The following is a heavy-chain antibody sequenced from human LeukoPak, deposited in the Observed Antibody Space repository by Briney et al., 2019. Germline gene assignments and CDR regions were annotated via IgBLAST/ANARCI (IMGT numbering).Heavy chain of an antibody. D-gene: IGHD2-2*01. CDR1: GFIFSNYA. CDR3: VRHGDTDSCLAN. J-gene: IGHJ4*02. Sequence: GGSLRLSCAAPGFIFSNYAMTWVRQAPGKGLVWVSRINSDGSSTTYADSVKGRFTISRDNAKSSLYLQTNDLRAEDTAVYYCVRHGDTDSCLANWGQGTLVTVSS. V-gene: IGHV3-74*01. CDR2: INSDGSST.